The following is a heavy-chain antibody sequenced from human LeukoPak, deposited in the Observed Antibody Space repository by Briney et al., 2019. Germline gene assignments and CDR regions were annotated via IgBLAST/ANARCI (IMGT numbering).Heavy chain of an antibody. V-gene: IGHV1-69*13. CDR3: ARDQKHYDFWSGYPRGYYYYGMDV. D-gene: IGHD3-3*01. CDR2: IIPIFGTA. CDR1: GGTFSSYA. Sequence: GASVKVSCKASGGTFSSYAISWVRQAPGQGLEWMGGIIPIFGTANYAQKFQGRVTITADESTSTAYMELSSLRSEDTAVYYCARDQKHYDFWSGYPRGYYYYGMDVWGQGTTVTVSS. J-gene: IGHJ6*02.